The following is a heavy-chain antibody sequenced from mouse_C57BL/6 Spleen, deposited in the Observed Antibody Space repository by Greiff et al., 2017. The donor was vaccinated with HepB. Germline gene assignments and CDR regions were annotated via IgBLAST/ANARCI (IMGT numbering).Heavy chain of an antibody. CDR2: IDPSDSET. J-gene: IGHJ2*01. D-gene: IGHD1-1*01. CDR1: GYTFTSYW. Sequence: VQLQQPGAELVRPGSSVKLSCKASGYTFTSYWMHWVKQRPIQGLEWIGNIDPSDSETHYNQKFKDKATLTVDKSSSTAYMQLSSLTSEDSAVYYCARARGITTDYWGQGTTLTVSS. CDR3: ARARGITTDY. V-gene: IGHV1-52*01.